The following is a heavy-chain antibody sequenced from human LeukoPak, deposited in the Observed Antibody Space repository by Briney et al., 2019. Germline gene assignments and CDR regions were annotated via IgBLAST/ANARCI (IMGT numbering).Heavy chain of an antibody. J-gene: IGHJ6*03. V-gene: IGHV1-69*06. CDR1: GGTFSSYD. Sequence: GASVKVSCKASGGTFSSYDISWVRQAPGQGLEWMGGIIPMLGTPNYAQKFQGRVTITADKSTSTAYMDLSSLRSEDTAVYYCARGPYRIAAAGDYYYYMDVWGKGTTVTVSS. CDR2: IIPMLGTP. CDR3: ARGPYRIAAAGDYYYYMDV. D-gene: IGHD6-13*01.